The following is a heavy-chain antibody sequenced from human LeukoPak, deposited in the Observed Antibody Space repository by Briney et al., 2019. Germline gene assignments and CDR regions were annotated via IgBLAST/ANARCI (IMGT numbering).Heavy chain of an antibody. CDR3: ARDLWGYYDSSGYKYYFDY. J-gene: IGHJ4*02. CDR1: GGTFSSYG. Sequence: SVKVSCKASGGTFSSYGISWVRQAPGQGLEWMGRIIPIFGTANYAQKFQGRVTITTDESTSTAYMELSSLRSEDTAVYYCARDLWGYYDSSGYKYYFDYWGQGTLVTVSS. D-gene: IGHD3-22*01. CDR2: IIPIFGTA. V-gene: IGHV1-69*05.